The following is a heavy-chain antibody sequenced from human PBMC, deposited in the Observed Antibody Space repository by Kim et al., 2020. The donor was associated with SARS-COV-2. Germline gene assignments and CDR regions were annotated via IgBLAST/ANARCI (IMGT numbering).Heavy chain of an antibody. CDR3: AKTHSSGTGGMDV. J-gene: IGHJ6*02. D-gene: IGHD6-19*01. Sequence: GGSLRLSCAASGFTFRSYAMSWVRQAPGKGLEWVSAISGSGGSTYYADSVKGRFTISRDNSKNTLYLQMNSLRAEETAVYYCAKTHSSGTGGMDVWGQGTTVTVSS. V-gene: IGHV3-23*01. CDR2: ISGSGGST. CDR1: GFTFRSYA.